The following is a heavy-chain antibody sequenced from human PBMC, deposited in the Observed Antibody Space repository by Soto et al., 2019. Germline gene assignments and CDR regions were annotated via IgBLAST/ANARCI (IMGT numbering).Heavy chain of an antibody. CDR3: ARHSPYSTKVPGFDP. Sequence: TLSLTCAISGDSVSSNSAAWNWIRQSPSRGLEWLGRTYYRSKWYNDYAVSVKSRITINPDTSKNQFSLQLNSVTPEDTAVYYCARHSPYSTKVPGFDPWGQGTLVTVS. J-gene: IGHJ5*02. CDR1: GDSVSSNSAA. V-gene: IGHV6-1*01. D-gene: IGHD1-26*01. CDR2: TYYRSKWYN.